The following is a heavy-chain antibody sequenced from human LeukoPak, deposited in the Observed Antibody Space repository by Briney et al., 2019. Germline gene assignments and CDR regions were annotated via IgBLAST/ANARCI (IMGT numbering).Heavy chain of an antibody. Sequence: SETLSLTYTVSGGSISSHYWSWIRQPPGKGLEWIGYVYYSGSTNYNPSLKSRVTISVDTSKNQISLKLTSVTAVDTAVYYCARDRYFIGFDYWGQGTLVAVSS. CDR3: ARDRYFIGFDY. J-gene: IGHJ4*02. V-gene: IGHV4-59*11. D-gene: IGHD3-9*01. CDR1: GGSISSHY. CDR2: VYYSGST.